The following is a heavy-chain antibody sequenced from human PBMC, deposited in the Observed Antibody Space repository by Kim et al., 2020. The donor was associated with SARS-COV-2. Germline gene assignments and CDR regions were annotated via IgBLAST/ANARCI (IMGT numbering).Heavy chain of an antibody. V-gene: IGHV3-74*01. CDR3: ARGLGSGSMTWGY. CDR1: GFTFSSYW. D-gene: IGHD3-16*01. Sequence: GGSLRLSCAASGFTFSSYWMHWVRQAPGKGLAWVSYINTDGSTTGYADSVKGRFTISRDNAKNTMYLQMNSVRAEDTAVYYCARGLGSGSMTWGYWGQGTLVTVSS. CDR2: INTDGSTT. J-gene: IGHJ4*02.